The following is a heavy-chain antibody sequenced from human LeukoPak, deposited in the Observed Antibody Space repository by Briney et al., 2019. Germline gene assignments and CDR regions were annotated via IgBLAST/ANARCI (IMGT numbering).Heavy chain of an antibody. CDR1: GFTFSSYA. Sequence: PGGSLRLSCAASGFTFSSYAMSWVRQAPGKGLEWVSAISGSGGSTYYADSVKGRFTISRDNSKNTLYLQMNSLRAEDTAVYYCVVDTAMSPYYMDVWGKGTTVTISS. J-gene: IGHJ6*03. D-gene: IGHD5-18*01. CDR3: VVDTAMSPYYMDV. V-gene: IGHV3-23*01. CDR2: ISGSGGST.